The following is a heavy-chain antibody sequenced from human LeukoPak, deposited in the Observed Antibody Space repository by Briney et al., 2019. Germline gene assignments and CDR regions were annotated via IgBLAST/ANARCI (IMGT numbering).Heavy chain of an antibody. V-gene: IGHV3-48*04. Sequence: PGGSLRLSCAASGFTFSSYSMNWVRQAPGKGLEWVSYISSSGSTIYYADSVKGRFTISRDNAKNSLYLQMNSLRAEDTAVYYCARDLFDSSGYYYRGFDYWGQGTLVTVSS. CDR1: GFTFSSYS. CDR2: ISSSGSTI. J-gene: IGHJ4*02. D-gene: IGHD3-22*01. CDR3: ARDLFDSSGYYYRGFDY.